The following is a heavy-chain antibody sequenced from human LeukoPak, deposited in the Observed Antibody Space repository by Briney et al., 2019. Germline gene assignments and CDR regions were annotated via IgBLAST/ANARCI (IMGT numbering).Heavy chain of an antibody. J-gene: IGHJ4*02. D-gene: IGHD3-10*01. V-gene: IGHV3-23*01. Sequence: GGSLRLSCAASGFTFSSYAMNWVRQAPGKGLEWVSTISSSGGSTYYADSVKGRFTVSRDNSKNTLYLQMNSLRAEDTAVYYCARAGDVWFGELSFWGQGTLVTVSS. CDR2: ISSSGGST. CDR3: ARAGDVWFGELSF. CDR1: GFTFSSYA.